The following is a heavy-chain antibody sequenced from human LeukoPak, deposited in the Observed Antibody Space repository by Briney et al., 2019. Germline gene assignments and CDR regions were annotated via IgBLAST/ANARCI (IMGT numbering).Heavy chain of an antibody. D-gene: IGHD6-13*01. CDR3: AKDLTFFASGYSSSRGY. CDR1: GFTFSSYA. CDR2: ISYDGSNK. V-gene: IGHV3-30*07. J-gene: IGHJ4*02. Sequence: PGGSLRLSCAASGFTFSSYAMHWVRQAPGKGLEWVAVISYDGSNKNYADSVKGRFTISRDNSKNTLYLQMNSLRAEDTAVYYCAKDLTFFASGYSSSRGYWGQGTLVTVSS.